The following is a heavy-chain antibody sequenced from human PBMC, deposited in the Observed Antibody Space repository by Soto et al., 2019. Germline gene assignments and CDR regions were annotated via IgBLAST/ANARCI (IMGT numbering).Heavy chain of an antibody. Sequence: SETLSLTCTVSGGSISSYYWSWIRQPPGKGLEWIGYIYYSGSTNYSPSLKSRVAMSVDTSKNQFSLKLSSVSDADTAVYFCARRVYYYNNGGYQYYFDYWGQGTLVTVS. CDR2: IYYSGST. CDR3: ARRVYYYNNGGYQYYFDY. D-gene: IGHD3-22*01. CDR1: GGSISSYY. V-gene: IGHV4-59*01. J-gene: IGHJ4*02.